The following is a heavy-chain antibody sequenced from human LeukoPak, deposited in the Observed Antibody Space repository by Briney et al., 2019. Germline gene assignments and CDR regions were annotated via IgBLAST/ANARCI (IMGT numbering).Heavy chain of an antibody. CDR1: GFTFSSYG. J-gene: IGHJ4*02. V-gene: IGHV3-30*18. CDR2: ISYDGSNK. CDR3: ANLMAWDSGYDRPFDY. D-gene: IGHD5-12*01. Sequence: QSGGSLRLSCAASGFTFSSYGMHWVRQAPGKGLEWVAVISYDGSNKYYADSVKGRFTISRDNSKNTLYLQMNSLRAEDTAVYYCANLMAWDSGYDRPFDYWGQGTLVTVSS.